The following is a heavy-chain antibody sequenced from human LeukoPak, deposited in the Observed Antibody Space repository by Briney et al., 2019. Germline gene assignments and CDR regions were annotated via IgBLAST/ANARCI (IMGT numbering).Heavy chain of an antibody. CDR3: AKERIRPTVTTSGDD. V-gene: IGHV3-43*02. CDR2: ISGDGGST. Sequence: GGSLRLSCAASGFTFDDYAMHWVRQAPGKGLEWVSLISGDGGSTYYADSVKGRFTISRDNSKNSLYLQMNSLRTEDTALYYCAKERIRPTVTTSGDDWGQGTLVTVSS. J-gene: IGHJ4*02. CDR1: GFTFDDYA. D-gene: IGHD4-17*01.